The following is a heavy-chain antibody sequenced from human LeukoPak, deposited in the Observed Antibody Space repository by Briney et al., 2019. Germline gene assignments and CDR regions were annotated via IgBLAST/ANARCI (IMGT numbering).Heavy chain of an antibody. CDR3: TTAPRGYCSGGSCSYAFDI. Sequence: MTGGSLRLSCAASTFTFSNAWMSWVRQAPGKGLEWVGRIKSKSDGGTTDYAAPVKGRFTISRDDSKNTLYLQMNSLKTEDTAVYYCTTAPRGYCSGGSCSYAFDIWGRGTMVTVSS. CDR2: IKSKSDGGTT. V-gene: IGHV3-15*01. CDR1: TFTFSNAW. J-gene: IGHJ3*02. D-gene: IGHD2-15*01.